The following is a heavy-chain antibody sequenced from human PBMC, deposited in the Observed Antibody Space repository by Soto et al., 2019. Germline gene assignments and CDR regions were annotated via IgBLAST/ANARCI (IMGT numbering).Heavy chain of an antibody. CDR3: ARHQWFGETPFDY. Sequence: SETLSLTCTVSGGSISSSSYYWGWIRQPPGKGLEWIGSIYYSGSTYYNPSLKSRVTISVDTSKNQFSLKLSSVTAADTAVYYCARHQWFGETPFDYWGQGTLVTVSS. J-gene: IGHJ4*02. CDR2: IYYSGST. V-gene: IGHV4-39*01. CDR1: GGSISSSSYY. D-gene: IGHD3-10*01.